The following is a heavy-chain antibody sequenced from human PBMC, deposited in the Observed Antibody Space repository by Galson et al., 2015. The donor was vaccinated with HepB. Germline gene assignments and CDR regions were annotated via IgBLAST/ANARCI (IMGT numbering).Heavy chain of an antibody. J-gene: IGHJ4*02. CDR2: ITGSTNYI. D-gene: IGHD6-13*01. Sequence: SLRLSCAASGFTFSSYSMNWVRQAPGKGLEWVSSITGSTNYIYYADSVKGRFTISRDNAKNSLYLQMNSLRAEDTAVYYCARALATAGTLSGDYWGQGTLVTVSS. V-gene: IGHV3-21*01. CDR1: GFTFSSYS. CDR3: ARALATAGTLSGDY.